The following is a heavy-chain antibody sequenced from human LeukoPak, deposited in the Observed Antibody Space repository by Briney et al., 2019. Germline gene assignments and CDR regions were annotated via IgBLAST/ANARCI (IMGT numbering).Heavy chain of an antibody. CDR3: ARGGADGWEMDD. Sequence: GGSLRLSCAASGFTFDDYAMHWVRQAPGKGLEWVSGISWNSGSIGYADSVKGRFTISRDNAKNSLYLQMNSLRAEDTAVYYCARGGADGWEMDDWGQGTLVTVSS. D-gene: IGHD1-26*01. CDR2: ISWNSGSI. CDR1: GFTFDDYA. J-gene: IGHJ4*02. V-gene: IGHV3-9*01.